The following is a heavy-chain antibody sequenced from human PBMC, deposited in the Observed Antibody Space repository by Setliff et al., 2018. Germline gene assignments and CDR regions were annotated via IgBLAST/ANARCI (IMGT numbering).Heavy chain of an antibody. J-gene: IGHJ5*02. V-gene: IGHV4-34*01. D-gene: IGHD3-10*01. CDR2: ISHSGNT. CDR1: GESFSGYF. CDR3: ARVLVLGYNWFDP. Sequence: KASETLSLTCAVHGESFSGYFWSWIRQTPEKGLEWIGEISHSGNTNYNPSFKSRVTISIDTSKNQFSLKVNSVTAADTAVYFCARVLVLGYNWFDPWGQGTLVTVS.